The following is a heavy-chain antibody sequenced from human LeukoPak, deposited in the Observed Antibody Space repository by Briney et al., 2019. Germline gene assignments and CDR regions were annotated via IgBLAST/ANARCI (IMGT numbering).Heavy chain of an antibody. J-gene: IGHJ4*02. D-gene: IGHD3-22*01. V-gene: IGHV4-39*01. Sequence: PSETLSLTCTVSGGSISSSTYYGGWIRQPPGKGLEWIGSIYYSGSTYYNPSLKSRVTISVDTSKNQFSLKLSSVTAADTAVYYCARHGPMIGSHFDYWGQGTLVTVSS. CDR3: ARHGPMIGSHFDY. CDR1: GGSISSSTYY. CDR2: IYYSGST.